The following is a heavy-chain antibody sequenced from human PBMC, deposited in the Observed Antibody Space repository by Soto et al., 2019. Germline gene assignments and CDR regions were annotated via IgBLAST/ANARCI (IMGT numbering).Heavy chain of an antibody. D-gene: IGHD6-13*01. CDR1: GFTFSSYG. CDR3: AKVRSSLYYYYNGMDV. Sequence: LRLSCAASGFTFSSYGMHWVRQAPGKGLEWVAVISYDGSNKYYADSVKGRFTISRDNSKNTLYLQMNSLRAEDTAVYYCAKVRSSLYYYYNGMDVWGQGTTVTVSS. J-gene: IGHJ6*02. V-gene: IGHV3-30*18. CDR2: ISYDGSNK.